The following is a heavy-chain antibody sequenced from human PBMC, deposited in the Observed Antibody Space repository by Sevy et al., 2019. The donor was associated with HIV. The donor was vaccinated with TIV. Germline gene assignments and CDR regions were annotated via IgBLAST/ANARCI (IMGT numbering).Heavy chain of an antibody. D-gene: IGHD4-4*01. Sequence: GGSLRLSCAASGFTFSGSAMHWVRQASGKGLEWVGRIRSKANSYATAYAASVKGRFTISRDDSKNTAYLQMNSLKTEDTAMYYCTTFLGLVMMTTVTKTSSRSSQDYYYYYGMDVWGQGTTVTVSS. CDR3: TTFLGLVMMTTVTKTSSRSSQDYYYYYGMDV. V-gene: IGHV3-73*01. CDR2: IRSKANSYAT. J-gene: IGHJ6*02. CDR1: GFTFSGSA.